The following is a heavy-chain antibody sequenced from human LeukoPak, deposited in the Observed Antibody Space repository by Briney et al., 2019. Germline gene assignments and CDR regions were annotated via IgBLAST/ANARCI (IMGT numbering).Heavy chain of an antibody. CDR3: ARDHYGSGSYKSYFDS. D-gene: IGHD3-10*01. CDR2: MYTSGST. V-gene: IGHV4-4*07. Sequence: PSETLSLTCTVSGGSISSYYWSWLRQPAGKGLEWIGRMYTSGSTKYNPSLKSRVTISVDNSKNQFSLKLTSVTAADTAVYYCARDHYGSGSYKSYFDSWGQGTRVTVSS. CDR1: GGSISSYY. J-gene: IGHJ4*02.